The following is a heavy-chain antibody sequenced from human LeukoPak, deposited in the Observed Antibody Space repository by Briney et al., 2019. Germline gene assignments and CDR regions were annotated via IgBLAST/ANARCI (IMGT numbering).Heavy chain of an antibody. CDR1: GGSISSYY. J-gene: IGHJ4*02. Sequence: SETLSLTCTVSGGSISSYYWSWIRQPAGKGLEWIGRIYHSGDTKYNPSLKSRVTMSVDTSKDHFSLKLSSVAAADTAVYYCARGPLDGSGYYYPYWGQGTLVTVSS. D-gene: IGHD3-22*01. CDR3: ARGPLDGSGYYYPY. V-gene: IGHV4-4*07. CDR2: IYHSGDT.